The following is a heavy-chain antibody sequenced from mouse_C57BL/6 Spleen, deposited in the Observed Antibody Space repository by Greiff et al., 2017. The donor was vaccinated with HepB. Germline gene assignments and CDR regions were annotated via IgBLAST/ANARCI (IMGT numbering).Heavy chain of an antibody. Sequence: EVQLQQSGTVLARPGASVKMSCKTSGYTFTSYWMHWVKQRPGQGLEWIGAIYPGNSDTSYNQKFKGKAKLTAVTSASTAYMELSSLTNEDSAVYYCTREDPWTAQATGAMDYWGQGTSVTVSS. CDR2: IYPGNSDT. CDR3: TREDPWTAQATGAMDY. V-gene: IGHV1-5*01. J-gene: IGHJ4*01. D-gene: IGHD3-2*02. CDR1: GYTFTSYW.